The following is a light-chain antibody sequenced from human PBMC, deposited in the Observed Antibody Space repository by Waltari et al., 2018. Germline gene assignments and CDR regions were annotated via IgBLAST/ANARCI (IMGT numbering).Light chain of an antibody. CDR2: SNN. J-gene: IGLJ2*01. CDR1: SSNIGSNY. CDR3: AAWDDSLSGVV. Sequence: QSVLTQPPSASGTPGQRVTISCSGSSSNIGSNYLSWYQQLPGTAPKLLISSNNPRPSGVPDRFPGSNPGTSATRAIGGLRSEDEADYYCAAWDDSLSGVVFGGGTKLTVL. V-gene: IGLV1-47*02.